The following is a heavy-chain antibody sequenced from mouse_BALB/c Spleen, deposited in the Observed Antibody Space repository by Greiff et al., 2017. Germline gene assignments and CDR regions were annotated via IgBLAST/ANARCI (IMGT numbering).Heavy chain of an antibody. V-gene: IGHV10-1*02. Sequence: EVQVVESGGGLVQPKGSLKLSCAASGFTFNTYAMNWVRQAPGKGLEWVARIRSKSNNYATYYADSVKDRFTISRDDSQSMLYLQMNNLKTEDTAMYYCVRQGTYDRYDALAYWGQGTLVTVSA. CDR1: GFTFNTYA. D-gene: IGHD2-14*01. J-gene: IGHJ3*01. CDR2: IRSKSNNYAT. CDR3: VRQGTYDRYDALAY.